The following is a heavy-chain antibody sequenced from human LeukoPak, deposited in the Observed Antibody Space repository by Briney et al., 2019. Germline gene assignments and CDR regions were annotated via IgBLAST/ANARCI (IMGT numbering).Heavy chain of an antibody. J-gene: IGHJ5*02. V-gene: IGHV5-10-1*01. Sequence: GESLDLSLKGSGYSFTSYWISWVREMPGTGLEWMGRIDPSDSYTNYSPSFQGHVTISADKSISTAYLQWSSLNASDTAMYYCARHLDCSSTSCYEGRRDNWFDPWVRGTLVTVSS. CDR2: IDPSDSYT. CDR1: GYSFTSYW. CDR3: ARHLDCSSTSCYEGRRDNWFDP. D-gene: IGHD2-2*01.